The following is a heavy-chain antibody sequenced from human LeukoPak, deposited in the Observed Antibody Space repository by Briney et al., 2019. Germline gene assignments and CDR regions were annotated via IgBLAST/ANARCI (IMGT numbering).Heavy chain of an antibody. CDR1: GFTFSSYG. Sequence: GGSLRLSCAASGFTFSSYGMHWVRQAPGKGLEWVAVIWYDGSNKYYVDSVKGRFTISRDNPKNTLYLQMSSLRAEDTAVYYCARQPPPAAGTGFDYWGQGTLVTVSS. D-gene: IGHD6-13*01. CDR3: ARQPPPAAGTGFDY. V-gene: IGHV3-33*01. CDR2: IWYDGSNK. J-gene: IGHJ4*02.